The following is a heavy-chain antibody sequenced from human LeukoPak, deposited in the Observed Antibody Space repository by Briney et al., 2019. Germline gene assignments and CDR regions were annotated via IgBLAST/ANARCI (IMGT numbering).Heavy chain of an antibody. Sequence: PSQTLSLTCTVSGGSISSGGYYWSWIRQPPGKGLEWIGYIYHSGSTYYNPSLKSRVTISVDTSKNQFSLKLSSVTAADTAVYYCARATVTTKDAFDIWGQGTMVTVSS. V-gene: IGHV4-30-2*01. D-gene: IGHD4-17*01. J-gene: IGHJ3*02. CDR3: ARATVTTKDAFDI. CDR2: IYHSGST. CDR1: GGSISSGGYY.